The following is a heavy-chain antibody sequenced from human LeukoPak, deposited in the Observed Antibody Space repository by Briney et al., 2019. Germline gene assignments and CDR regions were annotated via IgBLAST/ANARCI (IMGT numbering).Heavy chain of an antibody. CDR3: AKGQQRYYYDSSGYTFDY. CDR2: ISGDGGST. Sequence: GGSLRLSCAPSGFTFDDYAMHWVRQAPGKGLEWVSLISGDGGSTYYADSVKGRFTISRDNSKNSLYLQMNSLRTEDTALYYCAKGQQRYYYDSSGYTFDYWGQGTLVTVSS. V-gene: IGHV3-43*02. D-gene: IGHD3-22*01. J-gene: IGHJ4*02. CDR1: GFTFDDYA.